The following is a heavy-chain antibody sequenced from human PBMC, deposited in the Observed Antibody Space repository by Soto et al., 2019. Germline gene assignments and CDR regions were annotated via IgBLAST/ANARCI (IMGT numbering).Heavy chain of an antibody. J-gene: IGHJ5*02. V-gene: IGHV4-39*01. CDR1: GGSISTSTYF. D-gene: IGHD1-1*01. CDR3: ARRGSAVSVATGFDP. Sequence: QLHLHESGPGLVKPSETLSLTCTVSGGSISTSTYFWDWLRQPPGKGLEWIGSIYYIGNTYYNPSLKSRVTISIDTSENQFSLRLNSVTAADTAVYFCARRGSAVSVATGFDPWGQGTPVTVSS. CDR2: IYYIGNT.